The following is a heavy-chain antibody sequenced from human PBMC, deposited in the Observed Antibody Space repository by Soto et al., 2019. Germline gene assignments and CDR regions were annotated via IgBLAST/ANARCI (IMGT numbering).Heavy chain of an antibody. CDR1: GYTFTSYD. V-gene: IGHV1-8*01. J-gene: IGHJ4*02. CDR3: TRGDF. Sequence: QVQLVQSGAEAKKPGASVTVSCQASGYTFTSYDSNWVRLATGQGLEWMGFMTPSSGNTGYAQKFQGRVTLTRNTSKTTAYLDPSSLRSDDTDVYYWTRGDFWGQGTLVTVSS. CDR2: MTPSSGNT.